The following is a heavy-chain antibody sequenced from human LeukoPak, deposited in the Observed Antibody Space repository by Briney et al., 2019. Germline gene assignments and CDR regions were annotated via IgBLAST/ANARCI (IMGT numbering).Heavy chain of an antibody. Sequence: GGSLRLSCAASGFTFSDYYMSWIRQAPGKGLEWVSYISSSGSTIYYADSVEGRFTISRDNAKNSLYLQMNSLRAEDTAVYYCARSAYYDSSDTLTGTFDIWGQGTMVTVSS. D-gene: IGHD3-22*01. CDR3: ARSAYYDSSDTLTGTFDI. CDR2: ISSSGSTI. V-gene: IGHV3-11*01. J-gene: IGHJ3*02. CDR1: GFTFSDYY.